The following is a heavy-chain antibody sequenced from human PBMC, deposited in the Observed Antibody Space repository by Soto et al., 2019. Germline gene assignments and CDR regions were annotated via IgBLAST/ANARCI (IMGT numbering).Heavy chain of an antibody. J-gene: IGHJ5*02. D-gene: IGHD1-20*01. CDR2: MNPNSGNT. Sequence: ASVKVSCKASGYSFSDYDINWVRQATGQGPEWTGWMNPNSGNTGYAQKFQGRVTMTRNTSINTAYMELSSLGSEDTAVYYCARDNRYNWNDEGWFDPWGQGTLVTVSS. CDR3: ARDNRYNWNDEGWFDP. CDR1: GYSFSDYD. V-gene: IGHV1-8*01.